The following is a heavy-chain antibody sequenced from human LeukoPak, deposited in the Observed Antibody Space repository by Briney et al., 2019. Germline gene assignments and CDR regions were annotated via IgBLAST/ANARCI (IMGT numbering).Heavy chain of an antibody. V-gene: IGHV1-2*02. CDR3: AREYLGVAGSWFDP. J-gene: IGHJ5*02. Sequence: VASVKVSCKASGYTFTGYYMHLVRQAPGQGLEWMGWINPNSGGTNYAQKFQGRVTMTRDTSISTAYMELSRLRSDDTAVYYCAREYLGVAGSWFDPWGQGTLVTVSS. CDR1: GYTFTGYY. CDR2: INPNSGGT. D-gene: IGHD6-19*01.